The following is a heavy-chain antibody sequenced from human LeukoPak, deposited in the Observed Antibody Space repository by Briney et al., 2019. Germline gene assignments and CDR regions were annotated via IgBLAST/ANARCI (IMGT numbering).Heavy chain of an antibody. Sequence: GGSLRLSCAASAFTFRSSAMSWVRQAPGKGLEWVSAISGSGGSTYYADSVKGRFTIYRDNSKNSLYLQMNSLRTEDTALYYCATFDSSGYYYVGDYWGQGTLVTVSS. CDR2: ISGSGGST. CDR3: ATFDSSGYYYVGDY. V-gene: IGHV3-43*02. J-gene: IGHJ4*02. CDR1: AFTFRSSA. D-gene: IGHD3-22*01.